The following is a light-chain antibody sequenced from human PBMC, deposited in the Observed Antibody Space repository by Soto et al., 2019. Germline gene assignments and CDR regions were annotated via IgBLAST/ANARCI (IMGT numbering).Light chain of an antibody. J-gene: IGLJ1*01. CDR2: EVS. CDR1: SSDVGNYYL. Sequence: QSALTQPASVSGSPGQSITISCTGTSSDVGNYYLVSWYQQHPGKAPKLMIYEVSNRPSGISNRFSASKSGSTASLTISGLQAEDEADYHCSSYTTRGTHVFGTGTKLTVL. CDR3: SSYTTRGTHV. V-gene: IGLV2-14*02.